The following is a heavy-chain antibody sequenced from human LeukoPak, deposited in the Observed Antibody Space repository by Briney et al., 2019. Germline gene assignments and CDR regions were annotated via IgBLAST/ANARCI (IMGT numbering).Heavy chain of an antibody. CDR2: IYYSGST. CDR3: ARNRYYYGSGNYGVPNWFDP. J-gene: IGHJ5*02. Sequence: PAETLSLTCTVSGGSISSDSYYWGWIRQPPGKGLKWIGSIYYSGSTYYNPSLKSRVTISVDTSKNQFSLKLKSVTAADTAVYYWARNRYYYGSGNYGVPNWFDPWGQGTLVTVSS. D-gene: IGHD3-10*01. V-gene: IGHV4-39*01. CDR1: GGSISSDSYY.